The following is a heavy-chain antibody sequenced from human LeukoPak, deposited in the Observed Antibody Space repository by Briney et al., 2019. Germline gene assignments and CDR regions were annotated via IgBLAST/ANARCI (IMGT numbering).Heavy chain of an antibody. V-gene: IGHV4-4*09. CDR3: ARQWSGSSWLIFDY. CDR2: IYTSGST. J-gene: IGHJ4*02. D-gene: IGHD6-13*01. CDR1: GGSISSYY. Sequence: SETLSLTCTVSGGSISSYYWSWIRQPPGKGLEWIGYIYTSGSTNYNPSLKSRVTISVDTSKNQFSLKLSSVTAADTAVYYCARQWSGSSWLIFDYWGQGTLVTVSS.